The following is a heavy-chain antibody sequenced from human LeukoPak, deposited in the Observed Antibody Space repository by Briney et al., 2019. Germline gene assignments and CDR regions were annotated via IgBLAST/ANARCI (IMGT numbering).Heavy chain of an antibody. CDR1: GFTFSNSA. Sequence: GGSLRLSCAASGFTFSNSAMSWVRQAPGKGLEWVSTLSGSGITTYYADSVKGRFTISRDNSKNTLYLQMNTLRAEDSALYYCAKGIYSSGWSYFDYWGHGILVTVSS. V-gene: IGHV3-23*01. D-gene: IGHD6-19*01. J-gene: IGHJ4*01. CDR3: AKGIYSSGWSYFDY. CDR2: LSGSGITT.